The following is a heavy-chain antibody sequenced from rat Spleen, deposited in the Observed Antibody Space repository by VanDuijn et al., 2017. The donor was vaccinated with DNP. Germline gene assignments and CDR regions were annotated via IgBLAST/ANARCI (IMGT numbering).Heavy chain of an antibody. V-gene: IGHV3-1*01. CDR3: ASGPNGYNYFDY. CDR2: ISYSGST. J-gene: IGHJ2*01. D-gene: IGHD1-4*01. Sequence: EVQLQESGPGLVKPSQSLSLTCSVSGYSITSNYWGWIRKFPGNKMEYIGHISYSGSTNYNPLLKSRISISRDTSKNQFFLQVNSVTTEDTATYYCASGPNGYNYFDYWGQGVMVTVSS. CDR1: GYSITSNY.